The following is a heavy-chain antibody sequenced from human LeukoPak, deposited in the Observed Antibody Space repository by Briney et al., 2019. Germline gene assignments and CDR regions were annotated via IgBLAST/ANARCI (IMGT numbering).Heavy chain of an antibody. CDR1: GFTFSNVW. J-gene: IGHJ4*02. D-gene: IGHD3/OR15-3a*01. CDR3: ATERDWTFDF. Sequence: GGSLRLSCAASGFTFSNVWMSWVRQDPGKGLEWVARIKSKTDGGTSDHSASVKCRFTISRDDSENTLYLQMNSLKTEDTAVYYCATERDWTFDFWGQGTLVTVSS. CDR2: IKSKTDGGTS. V-gene: IGHV3-15*01.